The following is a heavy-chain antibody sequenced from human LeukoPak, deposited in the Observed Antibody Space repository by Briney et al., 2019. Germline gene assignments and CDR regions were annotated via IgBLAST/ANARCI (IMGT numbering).Heavy chain of an antibody. CDR1: GGTFSSYA. CDR2: IIPIFGTA. Sequence: ASVKVSCKASGGTFSSYAISWVRQAPGQGLEWMGGIIPIFGTANYAQKFQGRVTITADESTSTAYMELSSLRSEDTAVYYCARDQGRTTVTQQEHWGQGTLVTVSS. CDR3: ARDQGRTTVTQQEH. V-gene: IGHV1-69*13. J-gene: IGHJ4*02. D-gene: IGHD4-17*01.